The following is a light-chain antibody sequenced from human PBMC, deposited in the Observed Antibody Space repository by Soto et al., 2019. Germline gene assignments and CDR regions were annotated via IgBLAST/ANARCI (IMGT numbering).Light chain of an antibody. CDR3: QQYYDRYT. CDR2: DAS. CDR1: QSVGSR. Sequence: VVMTQSPATLSVSPGERATLSCRASQSVGSRLAWYQQNPGQAPRLLIYDASTRATGIPARFSGSGSGTEFTLTISSLQSEDFAVYYCQQYYDRYTFGQGTKL. J-gene: IGKJ2*01. V-gene: IGKV3-15*01.